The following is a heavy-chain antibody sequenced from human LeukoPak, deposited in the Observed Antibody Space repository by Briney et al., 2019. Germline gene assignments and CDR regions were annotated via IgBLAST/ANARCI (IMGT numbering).Heavy chain of an antibody. CDR3: AKDRPYYDYVWGSYPRGAFDI. Sequence: GGSLRLSCAASGFTFSSYAMSWVRQAPGKGLEWVSAISGSGGSTYYADSVKGRFTISRDNSKNTLYLQMNSLRAEGTAVYYCAKDRPYYDYVWGSYPRGAFDIWGQGTMVTVSS. CDR2: ISGSGGST. D-gene: IGHD3-16*02. CDR1: GFTFSSYA. J-gene: IGHJ3*02. V-gene: IGHV3-23*01.